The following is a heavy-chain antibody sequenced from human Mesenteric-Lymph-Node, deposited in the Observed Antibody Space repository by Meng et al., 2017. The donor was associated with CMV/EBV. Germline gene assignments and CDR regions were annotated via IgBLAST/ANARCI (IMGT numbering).Heavy chain of an antibody. CDR1: GYTFTSYA. V-gene: IGHV7-4-1*02. CDR2: INTDTGNP. D-gene: IGHD3-10*01. Sequence: SGYTFTSYAMNWVRQAPGQGLEWMGWINTDTGNPTYAQGFTGRFVFSLDTSVSTAYLQISSLKDEDAAIYYCARSGDMVRGFIISFDYWGQGTLVTVSS. J-gene: IGHJ4*02. CDR3: ARSGDMVRGFIISFDY.